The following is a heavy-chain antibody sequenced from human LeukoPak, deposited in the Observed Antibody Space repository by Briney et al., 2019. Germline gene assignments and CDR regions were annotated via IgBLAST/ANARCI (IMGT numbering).Heavy chain of an antibody. J-gene: IGHJ4*02. V-gene: IGHV3-21*04. CDR3: AKDRAGVGPTNFDY. D-gene: IGHD1-26*01. CDR1: GFTFSSYV. CDR2: ISTSSSYI. Sequence: PGGSLRLSCAASGFTFSSYVMHWVRQGPGKGLEWVSSISTSSSYIYYADSMKGRFTVSRDNAKNSLYLQMNSLRAEDTALYYCAKDRAGVGPTNFDYWGQGTLVTVSS.